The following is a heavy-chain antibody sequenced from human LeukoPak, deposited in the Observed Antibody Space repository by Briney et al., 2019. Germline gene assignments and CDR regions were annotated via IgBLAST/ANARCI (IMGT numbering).Heavy chain of an antibody. CDR1: GFTFSTYG. V-gene: IGHV3-23*01. D-gene: IGHD5-12*01. CDR3: AKAWGGVATIAFDY. Sequence: PGGSLRLSCAASGFTFSTYGMNWVRQAPGKGLEWVSGISGSGGSTYYADSVKGRFTISRDNSKNTVYLQMNSLRAEDTAVYYCAKAWGGVATIAFDYWGQGTLVTVSS. CDR2: ISGSGGST. J-gene: IGHJ4*02.